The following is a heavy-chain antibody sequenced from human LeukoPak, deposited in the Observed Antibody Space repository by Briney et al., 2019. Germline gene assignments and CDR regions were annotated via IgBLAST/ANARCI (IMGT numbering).Heavy chain of an antibody. CDR1: GFTFSTYW. J-gene: IGHJ5*02. CDR3: ARDPFYYSSHP. V-gene: IGHV3-74*01. CDR2: IQCDGTYT. D-gene: IGHD3-10*01. Sequence: GGSLRLSCAASGFTFSTYWMHWVRHAPGKGLGWVARIQCDGTYTTSADSVKGRFTVSRDNAKNSVYLQMNSLRAEDTAVYYCARDPFYYSSHPGGQGTLVTVSP.